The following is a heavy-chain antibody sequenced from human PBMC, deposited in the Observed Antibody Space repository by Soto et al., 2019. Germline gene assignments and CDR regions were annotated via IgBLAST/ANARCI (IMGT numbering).Heavy chain of an antibody. V-gene: IGHV3-23*01. J-gene: IGHJ4*02. CDR3: AKAREVKLVRISLAK. D-gene: IGHD3-10*01. Sequence: GWSXRLCCSSSGFTFMTYTSTWLRHAPGKGLECVSSVGGSGDGTYYADSVKGRFTISRDNSKNTLYLQMNSLRAEDTAIYYCAKAREVKLVRISLAKWGQATLVNVSS. CDR1: GFTFMTYT. CDR2: VGGSGDGT.